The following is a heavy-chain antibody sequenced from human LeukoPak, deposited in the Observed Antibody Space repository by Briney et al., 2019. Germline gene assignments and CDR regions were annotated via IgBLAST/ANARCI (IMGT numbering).Heavy chain of an antibody. Sequence: GGSLRLSCAASGFTFSSYGMHWVRQAPGKGLEWVAVISYDGSNKYYADSVKGRFTISRDNSKNTLYLRMNSLRAEDTAVYYCAKAKYGSSSLRKNYYYYGMDVWGQGTTVTVSS. CDR3: AKAKYGSSSLRKNYYYYGMDV. CDR2: ISYDGSNK. J-gene: IGHJ6*02. V-gene: IGHV3-30*18. D-gene: IGHD6-13*01. CDR1: GFTFSSYG.